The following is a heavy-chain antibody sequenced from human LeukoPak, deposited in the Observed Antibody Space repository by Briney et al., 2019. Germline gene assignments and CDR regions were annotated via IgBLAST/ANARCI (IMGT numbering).Heavy chain of an antibody. J-gene: IGHJ6*03. D-gene: IGHD3-3*01. Sequence: SQTLSLTCTVSGGSISSGGYYWSWIRQHPGKGLEWIGYIYYSGSTYYNPFLKSRVTISVDTSKNQFSLKLSSVTAADTAVYYCASGTERITIFGVEVTAMDVWGKGTTVTVSS. V-gene: IGHV4-31*03. CDR1: GGSISSGGYY. CDR3: ASGTERITIFGVEVTAMDV. CDR2: IYYSGST.